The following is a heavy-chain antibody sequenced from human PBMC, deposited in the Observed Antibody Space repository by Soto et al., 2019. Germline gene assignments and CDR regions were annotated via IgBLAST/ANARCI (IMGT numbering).Heavy chain of an antibody. V-gene: IGHV5-51*01. CDR1: GYSFTSYW. Sequence: GESLKISCKGSGYSFTSYWIGWVRQMPGKGLEWMGIIYPGDSDTRYSPSFQGQVTISADKSISTAYLQWSSLKASDTAMYYCASSPRHYDSSGYYYFPHAFDIWGQGTMVTVSS. J-gene: IGHJ3*02. D-gene: IGHD3-22*01. CDR3: ASSPRHYDSSGYYYFPHAFDI. CDR2: IYPGDSDT.